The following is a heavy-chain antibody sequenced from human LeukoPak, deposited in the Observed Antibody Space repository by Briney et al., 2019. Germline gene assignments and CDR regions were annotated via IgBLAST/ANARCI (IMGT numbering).Heavy chain of an antibody. Sequence: PGGSLRLSCAASGFTLSGYYMTWVRQAPGKGLERISYVGNGGSNIMLYADSVKGRFTVFRDYAKNSLYLQMNSLRAEDTAVYYCARDKSNKGHDCWGQGTLVTVSS. CDR3: ARDKSNKGHDC. CDR2: VGNGGSNIM. V-gene: IGHV3-11*01. CDR1: GFTLSGYY. J-gene: IGHJ4*02.